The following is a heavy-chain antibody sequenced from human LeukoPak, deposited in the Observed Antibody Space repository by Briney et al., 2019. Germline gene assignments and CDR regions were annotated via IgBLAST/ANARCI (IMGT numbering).Heavy chain of an antibody. CDR3: ARGTSWMSPYYYMDF. D-gene: IGHD2-2*01. CDR2: IGSSGSI. CDR1: GFTFSNYA. J-gene: IGHJ6*03. Sequence: GGSLRLSYAASGFTFSNYAMSWVRQAPGKGLEWVSAIGSSGSIYYADSVEGRFTISRDNSKNTLYLLMNSLSPGDTAVYYCARGTSWMSPYYYMDFWGTGTTVTVSS. V-gene: IGHV3-23*01.